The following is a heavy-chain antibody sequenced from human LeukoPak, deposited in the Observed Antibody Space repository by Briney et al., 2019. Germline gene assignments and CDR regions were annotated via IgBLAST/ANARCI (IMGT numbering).Heavy chain of an antibody. Sequence: YPSETLSLTCAVYGGSFSGYYWSWIRQPPGKGLEWIGEINHSGSTNYNPSLKSRVTISVDTSKNQFSLKLNSVTAADTAVYYCAKSNGYGLVDIWGQGTMVTVSS. CDR3: AKSNGYGLVDI. D-gene: IGHD3-10*01. CDR2: INHSGST. J-gene: IGHJ3*02. CDR1: GGSFSGYY. V-gene: IGHV4-34*01.